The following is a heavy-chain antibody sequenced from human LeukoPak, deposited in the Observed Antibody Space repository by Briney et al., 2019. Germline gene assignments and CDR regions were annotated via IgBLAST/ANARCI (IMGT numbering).Heavy chain of an antibody. J-gene: IGHJ4*02. CDR1: GYTSTGEN. Sequence: SCPASGYTSTGENMQMLLDAPGQRLEWMGWINPNSGGTNYAQKLQGRVTMTRDTSISTAYMELSRLRSDDTAVYYCASPDLVPAACWGQGTLVTVSS. CDR3: ASPDLVPAAC. CDR2: INPNSGGT. V-gene: IGHV1-2*02. D-gene: IGHD2-2*01.